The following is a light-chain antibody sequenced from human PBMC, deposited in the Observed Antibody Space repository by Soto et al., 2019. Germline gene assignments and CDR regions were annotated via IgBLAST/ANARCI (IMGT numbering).Light chain of an antibody. CDR1: LGINRF. CDR3: HQSYSTWT. V-gene: IGKV1-39*01. Sequence: IQLTQSPSSLSASVGDRVTITCRASLGINRFLAWCQQKPGKAPKLLIYAASTLQSGVPSRFAGSGSGTDFALTISSLQTEDFATYYCHQSYSTWTFGQGTKVDIK. CDR2: AAS. J-gene: IGKJ1*01.